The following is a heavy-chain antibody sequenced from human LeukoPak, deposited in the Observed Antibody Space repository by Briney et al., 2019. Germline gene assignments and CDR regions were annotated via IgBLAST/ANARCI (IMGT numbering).Heavy chain of an antibody. CDR1: GGTFSSYA. D-gene: IGHD4-17*01. CDR2: IIPIFGTA. Sequence: GASVKVSCKASGGTFSSYAISWVRQAPGQGLEWMGGIIPIFGTANYAQKFQGRVTITADKSTSTAYMELSSLRSEDTAVYYCARDTRGDYGDYEWNYYYYYMDVWGKGTTVTVSS. V-gene: IGHV1-69*06. CDR3: ARDTRGDYGDYEWNYYYYYMDV. J-gene: IGHJ6*03.